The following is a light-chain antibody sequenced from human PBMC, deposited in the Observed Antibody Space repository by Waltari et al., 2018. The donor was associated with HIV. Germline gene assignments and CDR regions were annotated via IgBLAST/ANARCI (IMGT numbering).Light chain of an antibody. Sequence: SSELTQSLSVSVALGQTARITCGANNIGTKSVHWYQQRPCQSPLLVIYKNENRPSGIPERFSGSNSGNTATLTISRAQAGDEADYYCQLWDSSSYVVFGGGTKLTV. V-gene: IGLV3-9*01. CDR2: KNE. CDR3: QLWDSSSYVV. J-gene: IGLJ2*01. CDR1: NIGTKS.